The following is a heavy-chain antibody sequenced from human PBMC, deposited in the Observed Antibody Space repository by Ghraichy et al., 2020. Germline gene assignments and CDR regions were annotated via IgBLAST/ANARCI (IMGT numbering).Heavy chain of an antibody. J-gene: IGHJ3*02. D-gene: IGHD2-15*01. Sequence: SETLSLTCAVSGGSISSGGYSWSWIRQPPGKGLEWIGYIYHSGSTYYNPSLKSRVTISVDRSKNQFSLKLSSVTAADTAVYYCARGEGYGSGGSCYFVALDIWGQGTMVTVSS. V-gene: IGHV4-30-2*01. CDR3: ARGEGYGSGGSCYFVALDI. CDR1: GGSISSGGYS. CDR2: IYHSGST.